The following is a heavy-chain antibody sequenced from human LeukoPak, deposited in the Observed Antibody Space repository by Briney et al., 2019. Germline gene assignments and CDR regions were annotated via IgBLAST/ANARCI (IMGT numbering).Heavy chain of an antibody. CDR3: AKLGSLDYYDSSGYYSPLPYFDY. Sequence: GGSLRLSCAASGFTFSSHGMHWVRQAPGKGLEWVAVISYDGSNKYYADSVKGRFTISRDNSKNTLYLQMNSLRAEDTAVYYCAKLGSLDYYDSSGYYSPLPYFDYWGQGTLVTVSS. D-gene: IGHD3-22*01. V-gene: IGHV3-30*18. CDR2: ISYDGSNK. CDR1: GFTFSSHG. J-gene: IGHJ4*02.